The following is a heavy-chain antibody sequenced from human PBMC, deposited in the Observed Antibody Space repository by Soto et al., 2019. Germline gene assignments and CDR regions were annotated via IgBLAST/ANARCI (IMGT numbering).Heavy chain of an antibody. D-gene: IGHD1-1*01. J-gene: IGHJ6*02. CDR1: GGTLNSYA. CDR2: IIPIFGNT. Sequence: QVQLVQSGVEVKKPGSSVKVSCKASGGTLNSYAIDWVRQAPGQGLEWMGGIIPIFGNTYYAQRLQGRVKLTADESTRTAYMELSTLTSEDTAVYYCARGTVTGSEYNFYYYGMDVWGPGTTVIVSS. V-gene: IGHV1-69*12. CDR3: ARGTVTGSEYNFYYYGMDV.